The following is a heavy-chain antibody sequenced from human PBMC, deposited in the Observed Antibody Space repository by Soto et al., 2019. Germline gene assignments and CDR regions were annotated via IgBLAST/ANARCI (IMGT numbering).Heavy chain of an antibody. V-gene: IGHV3-30*18. J-gene: IGHJ4*02. CDR1: EFTFSNFG. Sequence: QVQLVESGGGVVQPGRSLRLSCEASEFTFSNFGMHWVRQAPGKGLEWVAAISADGSDKYFSGSVKGRFTISRDNSKNTLFLQMNSLRVEDTAVYYCVKGSDVARQELDYWGQGTLVTVSS. CDR2: ISADGSDK. CDR3: VKGSDVARQELDY. D-gene: IGHD3-3*01.